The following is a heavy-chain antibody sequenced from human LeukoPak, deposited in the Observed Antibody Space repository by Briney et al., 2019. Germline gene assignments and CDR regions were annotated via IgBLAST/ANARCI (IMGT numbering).Heavy chain of an antibody. V-gene: IGHV4-4*07. CDR3: ARDQQQWLGPFDY. Sequence: SETLALTCTVSGGSISISSYYWSWIRQPAGKGLEWIGRIHTSGSTNYNPSLKSRLTMSVDTSKNQLSLKLSSVTAADTAVYYCARDQQQWLGPFDYWGQGTLVTVSS. J-gene: IGHJ4*02. CDR2: IHTSGST. D-gene: IGHD6-19*01. CDR1: GGSISISSYY.